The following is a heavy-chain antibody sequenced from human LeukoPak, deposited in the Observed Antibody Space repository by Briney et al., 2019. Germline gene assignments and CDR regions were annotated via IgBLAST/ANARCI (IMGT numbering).Heavy chain of an antibody. CDR3: TSMPLSQVIVNYYALEV. CDR1: GLVVSANY. D-gene: IGHD2-2*01. Sequence: PGGSLRLSCAASGLVVSANYMTWVRQAPGKGLEWLSVIYSGGSAFYAGSVEGRFTISRDDTKNTLFLQMNNLRPEDTAVYYCTSMPLSQVIVNYYALEVWGQGTTVTVSS. V-gene: IGHV3-66*02. CDR2: IYSGGSA. J-gene: IGHJ6*02.